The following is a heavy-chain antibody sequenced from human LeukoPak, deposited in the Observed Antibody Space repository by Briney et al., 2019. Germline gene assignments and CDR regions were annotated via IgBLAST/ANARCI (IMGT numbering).Heavy chain of an antibody. CDR3: ATIAGYCSGGSCFGKPEYFDY. J-gene: IGHJ4*02. Sequence: GASVKVSCKASGYTFTGYYMHWVRQAPGQGLEWMGWINPNSGGTNYAQKFQGRVTTTRDTSISTAYMELSRLRSDDTAVYYCATIAGYCSGGSCFGKPEYFDYWGQGTLVTVSS. CDR2: INPNSGGT. D-gene: IGHD2-15*01. V-gene: IGHV1-2*02. CDR1: GYTFTGYY.